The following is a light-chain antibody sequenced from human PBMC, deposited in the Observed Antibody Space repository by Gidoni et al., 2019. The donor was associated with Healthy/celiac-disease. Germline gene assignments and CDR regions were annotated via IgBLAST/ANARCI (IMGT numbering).Light chain of an antibody. J-gene: IGKJ1*01. V-gene: IGKV3-11*01. CDR3: QQRSNWWT. CDR1: QSVSSY. CDR2: DAS. Sequence: EIVLTQSPAPLSLSPGERATLSCRASQSVSSYLAWYQQKPGQAPRLLIYDASNRATGLPARVSGSGSGTDFTLTISSLEPEDFAVYYCQQRSNWWTFGQGTKVEIK.